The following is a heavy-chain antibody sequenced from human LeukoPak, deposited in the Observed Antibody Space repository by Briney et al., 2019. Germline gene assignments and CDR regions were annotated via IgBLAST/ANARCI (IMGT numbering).Heavy chain of an antibody. CDR1: GFTFSSYA. CDR2: ISGGGDIT. CDR3: AKKPSGSYPFDY. Sequence: GGSLRLSCAASGFTFSSYAMSWVRQAPGKGLDWVSIISGGGDITYYADSVKGRFTISRDNSKNTLYLQMNSLRAEDTAVYYCAKKPSGSYPFDYWGQGTLVTVSS. D-gene: IGHD1-26*01. V-gene: IGHV3-23*01. J-gene: IGHJ4*02.